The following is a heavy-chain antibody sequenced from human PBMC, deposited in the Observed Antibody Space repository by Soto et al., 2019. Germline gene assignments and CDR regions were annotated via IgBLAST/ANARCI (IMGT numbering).Heavy chain of an antibody. D-gene: IGHD2-2*01. V-gene: IGHV1-18*01. CDR2: ISAYNGNT. Sequence: QVQLVQSGAEVKKPGASVKVSCKASGYTFTSYGISWVRQAPGQGLEWMGWISAYNGNTNYAQKHQGRVTMTTDTSTSTAYMELRSLRSDDTAVYYCARVTLGYCISTSCYEAYYFDYWGQGTLVTVSS. CDR1: GYTFTSYG. CDR3: ARVTLGYCISTSCYEAYYFDY. J-gene: IGHJ4*02.